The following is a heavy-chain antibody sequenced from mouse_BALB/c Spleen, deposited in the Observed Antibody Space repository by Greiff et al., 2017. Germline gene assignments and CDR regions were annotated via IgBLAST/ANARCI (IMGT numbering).Heavy chain of an antibody. Sequence: VQGVESGAELVKPGASVKLSCKASGYTFTSYYMYWVKQRPGQGLEWIGEINPSNGGTNFNEKFKSKATLTVDKSSSTAYMQLSSLTSEDSAVYYCTLAGGFDYWGQGTTLTVSS. CDR1: GYTFTSYY. CDR2: INPSNGGT. J-gene: IGHJ2*01. V-gene: IGHV1S81*02. CDR3: TLAGGFDY.